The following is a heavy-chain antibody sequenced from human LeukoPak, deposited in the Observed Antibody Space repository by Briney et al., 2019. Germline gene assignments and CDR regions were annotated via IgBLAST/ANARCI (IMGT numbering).Heavy chain of an antibody. V-gene: IGHV1-2*02. CDR1: GYTFTGYY. J-gene: IGHJ4*02. Sequence: ASVKVSCKASGYTFTGYYMHWVRQAPGQGLEWMGWINPNSGGTNYAQKFQGRVTMTRDTSIRTAYMELSRLRSDDTAVYYCARVPQGYYDSSGYYGGEFDYWGQGTLVTVSS. D-gene: IGHD3-22*01. CDR2: INPNSGGT. CDR3: ARVPQGYYDSSGYYGGEFDY.